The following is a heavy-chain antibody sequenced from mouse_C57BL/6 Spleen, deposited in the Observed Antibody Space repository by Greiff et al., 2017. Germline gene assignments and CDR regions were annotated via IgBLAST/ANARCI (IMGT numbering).Heavy chain of an antibody. D-gene: IGHD3-2*02. CDR1: GYTFTSYT. CDR2: INPSSGYT. Sequence: VQLQQSGAELARPGASVKMSCKASGYTFTSYTMHWVKQRPGQGLEWIGYINPSSGYTKYNQKFKDKATLTADKSSSTAYMQLSSLTSEDSAVYYCARGDSSGPWFAYWGQGTLVTVSA. V-gene: IGHV1-4*01. J-gene: IGHJ3*01. CDR3: ARGDSSGPWFAY.